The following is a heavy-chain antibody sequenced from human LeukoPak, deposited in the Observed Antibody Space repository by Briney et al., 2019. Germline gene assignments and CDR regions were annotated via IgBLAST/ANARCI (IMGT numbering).Heavy chain of an antibody. D-gene: IGHD6-19*01. CDR2: ISSNGGST. J-gene: IGHJ4*02. V-gene: IGHV3-64*01. CDR1: GFTFSSYA. Sequence: GSLRLSCAASGFTFSSYAMHWVRQAPGKGLEYVSAISSNGGSTYYANSVKGRFTISRDNSKNTLYLQMGSLRADDTAVYYCARDLEKYSSGWYGGVFFDYWGQGTLVTVSS. CDR3: ARDLEKYSSGWYGGVFFDY.